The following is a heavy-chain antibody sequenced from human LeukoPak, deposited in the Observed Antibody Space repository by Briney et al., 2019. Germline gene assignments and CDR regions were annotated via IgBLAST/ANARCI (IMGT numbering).Heavy chain of an antibody. Sequence: GRSLRLSCAASGFTFSSYGMHWVRQAPGKGLEWMAVISYDGSNKYYADSVKGRFTISRDNSKNTLYLQMNSLRAEDTAVYYCAKENRLTYYYDSSGNWIWGQGTMVTVSS. D-gene: IGHD3-22*01. J-gene: IGHJ3*02. CDR2: ISYDGSNK. CDR3: AKENRLTYYYDSSGNWI. CDR1: GFTFSSYG. V-gene: IGHV3-30*18.